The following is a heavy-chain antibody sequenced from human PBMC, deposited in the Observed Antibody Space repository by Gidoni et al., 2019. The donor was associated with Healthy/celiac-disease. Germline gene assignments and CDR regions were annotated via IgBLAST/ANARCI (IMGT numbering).Heavy chain of an antibody. CDR1: GFTFSSYW. Sequence: GGGLVQPGGSLRLSCAASGFTFSSYWMSWVRQAPGKGLEWVANIKQDGSEKYYVDSVKGRFTISRDNAKNSLYLQMNSLRAEDTAVYYCARGGSPRYCSGGSCYRVDYYYYYMDVWGKGTTVTVSS. CDR3: ARGGSPRYCSGGSCYRVDYYYYYMDV. D-gene: IGHD2-15*01. CDR2: IKQDGSEK. J-gene: IGHJ6*03. V-gene: IGHV3-7*03.